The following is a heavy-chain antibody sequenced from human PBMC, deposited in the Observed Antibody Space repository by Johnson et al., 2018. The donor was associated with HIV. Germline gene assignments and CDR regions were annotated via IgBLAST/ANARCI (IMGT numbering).Heavy chain of an antibody. V-gene: IGHV3-7*01. CDR2: IKQDGSEK. D-gene: IGHD3-22*01. J-gene: IGHJ3*02. CDR1: GFTFSSYW. CDR3: AKDGDYYDSSGRAFDI. Sequence: VQLVESGGGVVRPGGSLRLSCTASGFTFSSYWMSWVRQAPGKGLEWVANIKQDGSEKYYADSVKGRFTISRDNSKNTLYLQMNSLRAEDTAVYYCAKDGDYYDSSGRAFDIWGQGTMVTVSS.